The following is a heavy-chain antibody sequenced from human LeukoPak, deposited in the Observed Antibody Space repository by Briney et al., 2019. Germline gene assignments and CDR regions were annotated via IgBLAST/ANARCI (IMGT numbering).Heavy chain of an antibody. CDR1: GYTFTYLY. Sequence: SVKVSCKASGYTFTYLYLHWVRQARGQALEWMGWITPFNGDTNYAQKFQDRLTITTDRSMSTAYMELSSLRSEDTAMYYCARSDGNIWFDPWGQGTLVTVSS. CDR3: ARSDGNIWFDP. V-gene: IGHV1-45*02. D-gene: IGHD2/OR15-2a*01. CDR2: ITPFNGDT. J-gene: IGHJ5*02.